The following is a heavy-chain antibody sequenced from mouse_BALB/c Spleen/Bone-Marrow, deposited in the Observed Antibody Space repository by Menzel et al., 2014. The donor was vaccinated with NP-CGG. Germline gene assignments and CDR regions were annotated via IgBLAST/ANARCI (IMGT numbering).Heavy chain of an antibody. CDR3: ARLDGYYVAMDY. D-gene: IGHD2-3*01. J-gene: IGHJ4*01. CDR2: IYPYNGGT. Sequence: VQLQQSGPELVKPGASVKISCKASGYAFTDYNMHWVKQSHGKSLEWIGYIYPYNGGTGYNQKFKSKATFTVDNSSSTAYMELRSLTSEDSAVYYCARLDGYYVAMDYWGQGTSVTVSS. CDR1: GYAFTDYN. V-gene: IGHV1S29*02.